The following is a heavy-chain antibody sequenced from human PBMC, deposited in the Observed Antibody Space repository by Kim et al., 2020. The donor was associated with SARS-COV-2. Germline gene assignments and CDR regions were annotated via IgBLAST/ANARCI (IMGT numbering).Heavy chain of an antibody. D-gene: IGHD2-15*01. CDR3: ARDASRGGTFDF. CDR2: I. J-gene: IGHJ4*02. V-gene: IGHV3-11*04. Sequence: IYYAAYVKSRFTGSRDNDKNSLYLQMRSLMHEDTAVYYWARDASRGGTFDFWGRGALVTVSS.